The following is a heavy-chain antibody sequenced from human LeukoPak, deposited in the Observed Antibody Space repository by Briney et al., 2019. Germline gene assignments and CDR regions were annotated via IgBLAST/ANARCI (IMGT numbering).Heavy chain of an antibody. CDR1: GYTFINFA. Sequence: ASVKVSCKASGYTFINFAINWGRQAPGQRPQWMGWINAGNGNTKYSQKFQGRVTITRDTSASTAYMELSSLTSEDTAVYYCARGPRAAADDYWGQGTLVTVSS. J-gene: IGHJ4*02. CDR2: INAGNGNT. CDR3: ARGPRAAADDY. D-gene: IGHD6-13*01. V-gene: IGHV1-3*01.